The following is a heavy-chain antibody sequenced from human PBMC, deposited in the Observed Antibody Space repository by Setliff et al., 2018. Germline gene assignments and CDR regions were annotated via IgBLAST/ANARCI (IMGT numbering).Heavy chain of an antibody. CDR2: VYYSGYT. V-gene: IGHV4-39*07. Sequence: KPSETLSLTCNVSGGSVSSTSHYWGWIRQPPGKGMEWIGSVYYSGYTYYNPSLQSRVTISVDTSKNQFSLNLNSVTAADTAVYYFRLAHCSTTSCEEALDYWSQGTLVTVSS. D-gene: IGHD2-2*01. J-gene: IGHJ4*02. CDR1: GGSVSSTSHY. CDR3: RLAHCSTTSCEEALDY.